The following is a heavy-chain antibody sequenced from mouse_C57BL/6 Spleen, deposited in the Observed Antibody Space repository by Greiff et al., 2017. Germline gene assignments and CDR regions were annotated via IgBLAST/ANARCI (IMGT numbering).Heavy chain of an antibody. CDR1: GYTFTRYW. Sequence: VQLQQPGAELVMPGPSVKLSCKASGYTFTRYWMHWVKQRPGQGLEWIGEIDPSDSSTNYNQKFKGKSTLTVNKTSSTASLQLTSLTSEDSAVYCCARYRDGGFAYWGQGTLVTVSA. V-gene: IGHV1-69*01. D-gene: IGHD2-3*01. CDR2: IDPSDSST. CDR3: ARYRDGGFAY. J-gene: IGHJ3*01.